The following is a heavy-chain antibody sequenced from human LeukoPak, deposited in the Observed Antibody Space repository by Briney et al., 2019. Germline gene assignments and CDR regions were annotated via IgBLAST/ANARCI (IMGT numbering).Heavy chain of an antibody. CDR2: INPNSGGT. CDR3: ARDNGDYWFDY. Sequence: GASVKVSCKASGYTFTGYYMHWVRQAPGQGLEWMGCINPNSGGTNYAQKFQGRVTMTRDTSISTAYMELTRLRSDDTAVYYCARDNGDYWFDYWGQGTLVTVSS. CDR1: GYTFTGYY. J-gene: IGHJ4*02. D-gene: IGHD4-17*01. V-gene: IGHV1-2*02.